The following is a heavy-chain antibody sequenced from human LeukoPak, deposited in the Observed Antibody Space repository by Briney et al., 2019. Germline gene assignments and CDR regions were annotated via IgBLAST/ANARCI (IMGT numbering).Heavy chain of an antibody. D-gene: IGHD6-13*01. J-gene: IGHJ4*02. CDR1: GFTFSSYW. Sequence: GGSLRLSCAASGFTFSSYWMHWVRQVPGKGLVWVSRINSDGSSTTYADSVKGRFTISRDNAKNTLYLQMNSLRAEDTAVYYCTRGVEGRSSSINNWGQGILVTVSS. CDR3: TRGVEGRSSSINN. CDR2: INSDGSST. V-gene: IGHV3-74*01.